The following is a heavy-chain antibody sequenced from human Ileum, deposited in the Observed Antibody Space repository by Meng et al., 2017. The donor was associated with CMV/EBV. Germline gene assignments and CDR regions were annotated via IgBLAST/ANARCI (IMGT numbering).Heavy chain of an antibody. V-gene: IGHV3-66*02. CDR2: FYSDGNT. CDR3: ARDSWDC. Sequence: GESLKISCTASGFSITNTYMTWVRQAPGKGLEWVSVFYSDGNTYHADSVKGRFTITRDSSRNTVYLQMNSLRTEDTAVYYCARDSWDCWGQGTLVTVSS. CDR1: GFSITNTY. J-gene: IGHJ4*02.